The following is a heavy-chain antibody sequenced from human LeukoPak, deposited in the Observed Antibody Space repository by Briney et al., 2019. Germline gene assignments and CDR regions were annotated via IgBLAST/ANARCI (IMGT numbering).Heavy chain of an antibody. V-gene: IGHV4-38-2*01. Sequence: SETLSLTCAVSGYSISSGYYWGWIRQPPGKGLEWIGSIYHSGSTYYNPSLKSRVTISVDTSKNQFSLKLSSVTAADTAVYYCATSSSSESSSWFDYWGQGTLVTVSS. CDR2: IYHSGST. CDR1: GYSISSGYY. J-gene: IGHJ4*02. D-gene: IGHD6-13*01. CDR3: ATSSSSESSSWFDY.